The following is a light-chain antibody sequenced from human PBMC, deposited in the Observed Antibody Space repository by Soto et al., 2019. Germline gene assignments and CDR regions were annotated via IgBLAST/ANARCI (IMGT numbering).Light chain of an antibody. CDR1: SSDVGGYNH. J-gene: IGLJ1*01. Sequence: QSALTQPASVSGSPGQSITISCTGTSSDVGGYNHVSWYQQHPGKAPKVMIYDVTNRPSGVSSRFSAAKSGNTASLTISGLQAEDEADYYCSSYRNSSTLGVFGTGTKLTAL. V-gene: IGLV2-14*03. CDR3: SSYRNSSTLGV. CDR2: DVT.